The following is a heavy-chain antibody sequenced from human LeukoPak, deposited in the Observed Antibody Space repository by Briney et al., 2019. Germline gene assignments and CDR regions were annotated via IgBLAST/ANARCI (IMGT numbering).Heavy chain of an antibody. CDR1: GFTFSSYG. CDR3: ARGGYYGSGNDFRFDP. CDR2: IRYDGSNK. Sequence: PGGSLRLSCAASGFTFSSYGMHWVRQAPGKGLEWVAFIRYDGSNKYYADSVKGRFTISRDNSKNTLYLHMNSLRAADTAVYYCARGGYYGSGNDFRFDPWGQGTLVTVSS. J-gene: IGHJ5*02. D-gene: IGHD3-10*01. V-gene: IGHV3-30*02.